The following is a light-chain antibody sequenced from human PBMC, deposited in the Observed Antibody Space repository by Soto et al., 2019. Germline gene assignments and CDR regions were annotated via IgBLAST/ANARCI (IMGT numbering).Light chain of an antibody. CDR1: QSVSSIY. Sequence: IVLTQSPGTLSLSPGERATLSCRASQSVSSIYLAWYQQKPGQAPRLVIYGASNRATGVPDRFSGSGSGTVFSLTISRLEPEDFAVYYCQQYGGSWTFGQGTKVEIK. V-gene: IGKV3-20*01. J-gene: IGKJ1*01. CDR2: GAS. CDR3: QQYGGSWT.